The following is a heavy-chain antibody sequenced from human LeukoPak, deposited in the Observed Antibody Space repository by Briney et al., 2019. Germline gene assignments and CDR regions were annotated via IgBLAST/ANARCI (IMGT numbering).Heavy chain of an antibody. V-gene: IGHV5-51*01. CDR3: ARQDPAGEYYFDH. CDR1: GYSFSIYW. Sequence: GESLKISCKGSGYSFSIYWIGWVRQVPGKGLEWMGIIYPGDSDTRYSPSFQGQVTISADESLSTAYLQWSSLKASDAAMYYCARQDPAGEYYFDHWGQGTLVTVST. J-gene: IGHJ4*02. CDR2: IYPGDSDT. D-gene: IGHD3-10*01.